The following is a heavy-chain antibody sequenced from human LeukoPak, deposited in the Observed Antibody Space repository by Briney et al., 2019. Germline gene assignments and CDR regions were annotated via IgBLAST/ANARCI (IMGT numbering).Heavy chain of an antibody. V-gene: IGHV1-8*01. CDR2: MDPNGGNT. Sequence: GASVKVSCKASGYTFTSYDINWVRQGTGQGLEWMGWMDPNGGNTGYAQKFQGRVTMTRNTSISTAYMELSSLRSEDTAVYYCARGAYSSGWLNYYYYYGMDVWGQGTTVTVSS. CDR3: ARGAYSSGWLNYYYYYGMDV. J-gene: IGHJ6*02. D-gene: IGHD6-19*01. CDR1: GYTFTSYD.